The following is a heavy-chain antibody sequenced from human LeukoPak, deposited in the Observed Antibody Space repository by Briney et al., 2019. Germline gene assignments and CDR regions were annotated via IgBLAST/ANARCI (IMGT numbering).Heavy chain of an antibody. D-gene: IGHD6-13*01. CDR2: IYYSGST. Sequence: SETLSLTCTVCGCSISSYYWSWIRQPPGKGLEWIGYIYYSGSTNYNPSLKSRVTISVDTSKNQFSLKMRSVTAADTAVYYCARGADAVYSSSRFDYWGQGTLVTVSS. CDR1: GCSISSYY. V-gene: IGHV4-59*01. CDR3: ARGADAVYSSSRFDY. J-gene: IGHJ4*02.